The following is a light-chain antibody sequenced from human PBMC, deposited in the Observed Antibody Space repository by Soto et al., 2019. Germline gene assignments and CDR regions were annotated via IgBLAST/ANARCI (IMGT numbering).Light chain of an antibody. CDR1: SSDVGGYNY. CDR3: SSYTSSSTPLV. CDR2: EVS. Sequence: QAVLTQPAPVSGSPGQSITISCTGTSSDVGGYNYVSWYQQHPGKAPKLMIYEVSNRPSGVSNRFSGSKSGNTAALTISGLQADDEADYYCSSYTSSSTPLVFGTGTKVTVL. V-gene: IGLV2-14*01. J-gene: IGLJ1*01.